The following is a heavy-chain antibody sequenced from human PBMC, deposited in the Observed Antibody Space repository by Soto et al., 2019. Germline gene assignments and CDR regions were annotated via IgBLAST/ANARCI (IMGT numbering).Heavy chain of an antibody. CDR3: GRDGVATLGY. D-gene: IGHD5-12*01. CDR2: IWFDGNNK. J-gene: IGHJ4*02. Sequence: QVQLVESGGGVVQPGRSLRLSCAGSGFTFSSYSMHWVRQAPGKGLEWVAVIWFDGNNKDYGDSVKGRFTISRDNSRNTVYLQMNSLRGEDTAVYYCGRDGVATLGYWGQGTLVTVSS. CDR1: GFTFSSYS. V-gene: IGHV3-33*01.